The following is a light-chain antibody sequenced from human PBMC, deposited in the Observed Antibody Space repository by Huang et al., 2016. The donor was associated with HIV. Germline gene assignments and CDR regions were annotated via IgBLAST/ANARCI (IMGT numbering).Light chain of an antibody. V-gene: IGKV3-15*01. CDR2: GAS. CDR3: QQYNNWPRT. Sequence: EIVLTQSQAPLSVSPGERATLSSRASQSVSSNLAWYQQKPGQAPRLLIYGASTRATAIPARFSGSGSGTEFTLTISSLQSEDFAVYYCQQYNNWPRTFGQGTKVEIK. CDR1: QSVSSN. J-gene: IGKJ1*01.